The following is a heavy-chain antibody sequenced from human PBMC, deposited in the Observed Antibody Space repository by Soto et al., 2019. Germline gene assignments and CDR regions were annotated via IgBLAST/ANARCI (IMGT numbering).Heavy chain of an antibody. J-gene: IGHJ3*02. CDR2: ISAYNGNT. CDR3: ARGYSGYDYENDAFDI. CDR1: GYTFTSYG. V-gene: IGHV1-18*01. D-gene: IGHD5-12*01. Sequence: ASVKVSCKASGYTFTSYGISWVRQAPGQGLEWMGWISAYNGNTNYAQKLQGRVTMTTDTSTSTAYMELRSLRSDDTAVYYCARGYSGYDYENDAFDIWGQGTMVTVSS.